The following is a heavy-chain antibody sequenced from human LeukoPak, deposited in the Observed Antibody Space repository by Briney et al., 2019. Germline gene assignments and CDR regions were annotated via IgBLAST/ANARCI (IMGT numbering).Heavy chain of an antibody. CDR2: IVLGSGNT. J-gene: IGHJ5*02. V-gene: IGHV1-58*02. CDR1: GFTFHTSA. D-gene: IGHD3-3*01. Sequence: GASVKFSCKASGFTFHTSAMQWVRQARGQRLEWIGWIVLGSGNTVYSHKFHDRVIITRDMSTSTVYMELDSLGSEDTAVYYCAAQRGASLHDFWSTRLFDPWGQGTLVTVSS. CDR3: AAQRGASLHDFWSTRLFDP.